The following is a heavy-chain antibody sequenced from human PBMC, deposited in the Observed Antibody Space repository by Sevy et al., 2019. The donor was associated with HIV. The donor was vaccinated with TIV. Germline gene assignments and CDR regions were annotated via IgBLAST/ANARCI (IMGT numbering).Heavy chain of an antibody. J-gene: IGHJ4*02. CDR2: KTGSAGVT. CDR3: AKGRIPSIGTLGPFDS. CDR1: GFSLSNYA. V-gene: IGHV3-23*01. D-gene: IGHD6-6*01. Sequence: GGSLRLSCSASGFSLSNYAMSWVRQAPGKGLEWISTKTGSAGVTYYADSVKGRFTISRDNSENTLFLQMNSLRAEDTALYYCAKGRIPSIGTLGPFDSWGQGTLVTVSS.